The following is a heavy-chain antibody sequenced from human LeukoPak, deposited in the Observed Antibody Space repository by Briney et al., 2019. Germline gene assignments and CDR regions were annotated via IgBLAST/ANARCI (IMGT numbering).Heavy chain of an antibody. CDR1: GGSISSSSYY. J-gene: IGHJ4*02. V-gene: IGHV4-39*01. CDR3: ARQLSTGDGDYPYHFDY. D-gene: IGHD4-17*01. CDR2: IYYSGST. Sequence: SETLFLTCTVSGGSISSSSYYWGWIRQPPGKGLEWIGSIYYSGSTYYNPSLKSRVTISVDTSKNQFSLKLSSVTAADTAVYYCARQLSTGDGDYPYHFDYWGQGTLVTVSS.